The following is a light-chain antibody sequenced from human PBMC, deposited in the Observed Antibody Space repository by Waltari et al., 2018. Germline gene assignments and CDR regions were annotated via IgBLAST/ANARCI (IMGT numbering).Light chain of an antibody. Sequence: QPVLTQPPSVPAAPGQRATVPRSGGSSTIGNNYVTWYRQFPGTAPKLLIYENTERPSGIPGRFSGSKSGTSATLDITGLQAGDEADYYCGTWDSSLSGAVLGGGTHLTVL. CDR2: ENT. J-gene: IGLJ7*01. CDR3: GTWDSSLSGAV. V-gene: IGLV1-51*02. CDR1: SSTIGNNY.